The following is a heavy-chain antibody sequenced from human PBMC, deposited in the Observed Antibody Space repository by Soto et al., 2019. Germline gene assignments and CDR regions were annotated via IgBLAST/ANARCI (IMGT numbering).Heavy chain of an antibody. CDR3: ASPYCSGGSCYLTEYSQH. CDR2: IKQDGSEK. Sequence: PGGSLRLSCAASGFSFDRYWMNWVRQAPGRGLQWVANIKQDGSEKNYVDSVESRFTISRDNAESSLYLQMNSLRAEDTAVYYCASPYCSGGSCYLTEYSQHWGQGTLVTVSS. CDR1: GFSFDRYW. D-gene: IGHD2-15*01. J-gene: IGHJ1*01. V-gene: IGHV3-7*05.